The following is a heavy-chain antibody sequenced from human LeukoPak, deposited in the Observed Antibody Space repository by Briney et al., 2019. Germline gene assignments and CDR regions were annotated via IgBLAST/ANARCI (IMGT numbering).Heavy chain of an antibody. V-gene: IGHV1-2*02. D-gene: IGHD3-3*01. CDR1: GYTFRGNY. Sequence: ASVKVSCKASGYTFRGNYIHWLRQAPGQGLEWMGWIYANNGDTKSAQKFQGRVTMSRDTSISTAYMDLSSLSPDDAAVYYCARDPSGVSLYFFHYWGQGTLVTVPS. J-gene: IGHJ4*02. CDR3: ARDPSGVSLYFFHY. CDR2: IYANNGDT.